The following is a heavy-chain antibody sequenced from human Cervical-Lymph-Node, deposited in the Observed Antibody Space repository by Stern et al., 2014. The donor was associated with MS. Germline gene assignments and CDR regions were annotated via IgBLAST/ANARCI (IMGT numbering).Heavy chain of an antibody. Sequence: VQLVESGGGVVQPGRSLRLSCAASGFTFSSYAMHWVRQAPGKGLERVAVISYDGSNKYYADSVKGRFTISRDNSKNTLYLKMNSLRAEDPAVYYCARDGYSGDTAMALDYWGQGTLVTVSS. J-gene: IGHJ4*02. CDR2: ISYDGSNK. V-gene: IGHV3-30*01. CDR3: ARDGYSGDTAMALDY. D-gene: IGHD5-18*01. CDR1: GFTFSSYA.